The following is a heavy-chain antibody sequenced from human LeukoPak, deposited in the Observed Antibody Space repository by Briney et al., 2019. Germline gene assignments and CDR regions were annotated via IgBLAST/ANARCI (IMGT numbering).Heavy chain of an antibody. Sequence: PGGSLRLSCAASGFTFSSHGMSWVRQAPAKGLEWVSVISDSGVNTHYADSVKGRFTISRDNAKNTLYLQMNSLRAEDTAVYYGARMAVANDYWGQGTLFTVSS. J-gene: IGHJ4*02. CDR1: GFTFSSHG. CDR3: ARMAVANDY. V-gene: IGHV3-23*01. CDR2: ISDSGVNT. D-gene: IGHD6-19*01.